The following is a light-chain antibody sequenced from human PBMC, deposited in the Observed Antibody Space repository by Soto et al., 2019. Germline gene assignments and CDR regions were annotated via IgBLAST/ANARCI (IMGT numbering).Light chain of an antibody. CDR3: SSYTSSIS. Sequence: QSALTQPASVSGSPGQSITISCTGTSSDVGGYNYVSWYQQHPGKAPKLMIYDVNTRPSRVSNRFSGSKSGNTASLTISGLQAEDEADYYCSSYTSSISFGGGTKVTVL. CDR1: SSDVGGYNY. CDR2: DVN. V-gene: IGLV2-14*01. J-gene: IGLJ2*01.